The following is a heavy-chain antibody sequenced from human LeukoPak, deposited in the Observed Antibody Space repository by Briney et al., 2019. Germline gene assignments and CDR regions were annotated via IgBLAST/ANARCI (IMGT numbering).Heavy chain of an antibody. CDR3: ARQYYDSTGYYYFDY. CDR1: GDFITGSTYY. J-gene: IGHJ4*02. V-gene: IGHV4-39*01. CDR2: MYYSGST. D-gene: IGHD3-22*01. Sequence: SETLSLTCTVSGDFITGSTYYWGWIRQPPGKGLEWMGGMYYSGSTYSNPSLRSRVTMSADTSKNQFSLNLKSVTAADTAVYYCARQYYDSTGYYYFDYWGQGTLVTVSS.